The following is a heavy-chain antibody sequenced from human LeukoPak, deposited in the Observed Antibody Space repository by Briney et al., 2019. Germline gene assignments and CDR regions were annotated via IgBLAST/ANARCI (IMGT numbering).Heavy chain of an antibody. J-gene: IGHJ4*02. Sequence: PGGSLRLSCAASGFTFSSYSMNWVRQAPGKGLEWVSSISSSSSYIYYADSVKGRFTISRDNAKNSLDLQMNSLRAEGTAVYYCARDSAAAGTGGDFDYWGQGTLVTVSS. V-gene: IGHV3-21*01. CDR3: ARDSAAAGTGGDFDY. D-gene: IGHD6-13*01. CDR1: GFTFSSYS. CDR2: ISSSSSYI.